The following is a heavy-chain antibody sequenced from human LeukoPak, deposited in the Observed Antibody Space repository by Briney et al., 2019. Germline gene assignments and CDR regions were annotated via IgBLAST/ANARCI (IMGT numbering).Heavy chain of an antibody. CDR2: IKYDDTVK. V-gene: IGHV3-7*01. J-gene: IGHJ4*02. D-gene: IGHD2-15*01. CDR1: GFNFGTYW. CDR3: ARDPDSSAFDY. Sequence: PGGSLRLSYTAAGFNFGTYWMSWVRQSPEKGLEFVANIKYDDTVKNYVDSVKGRFTISRDNPSNSVYLQMDSLRPEDTALYYCARDPDSSAFDYWGQGAQVTVSS.